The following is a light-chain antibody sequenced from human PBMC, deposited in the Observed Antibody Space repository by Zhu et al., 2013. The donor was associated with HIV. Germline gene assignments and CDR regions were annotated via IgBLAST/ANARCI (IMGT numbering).Light chain of an antibody. Sequence: QSALTQPASVSGSPGQSITISCTGTSNDVGAYNSVSWYQQFPGKVPKLIIYEVFNRPSGVSNRFSGSKSGNTASLTISGLQTEDEADYYCQSYDSTLSEVFGGGTRLTVL. CDR2: EVF. V-gene: IGLV2-14*01. CDR3: QSYDSTLSEV. CDR1: SNDVGAYNS. J-gene: IGLJ2*01.